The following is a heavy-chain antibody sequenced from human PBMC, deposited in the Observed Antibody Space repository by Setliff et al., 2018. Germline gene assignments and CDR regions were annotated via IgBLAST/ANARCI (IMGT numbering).Heavy chain of an antibody. CDR2: INHSGST. V-gene: IGHV4-34*01. J-gene: IGHJ3*02. CDR1: GGSFSGYY. Sequence: SETLSLTCAVYGGSFSGYYWSWVRQPPGKGLEWIGEINHSGSTNYNPSLKSRVTISVDTSKNQFSLKLSSVTAADTAVYYCASARVLRYFDWLSPDAFDIWGQGTMVTVSS. D-gene: IGHD3-9*01. CDR3: ASARVLRYFDWLSPDAFDI.